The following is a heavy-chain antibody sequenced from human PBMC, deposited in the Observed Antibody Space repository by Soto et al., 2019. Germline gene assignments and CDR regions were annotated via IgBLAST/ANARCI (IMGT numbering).Heavy chain of an antibody. J-gene: IGHJ4*02. D-gene: IGHD1-26*01. CDR3: ARGGEWELSLNPY. V-gene: IGHV3-30-3*01. Sequence: QVQLVESGGGVVQPGRSLRLSCAASGFTFSSYAMHWVRQAPGKGLEWVAVISYDGSNKYYADSVKGRFTISRDNSKNTLYLQMNRLRAEDTAVYYCARGGEWELSLNPYWGQGTLVTVSS. CDR2: ISYDGSNK. CDR1: GFTFSSYA.